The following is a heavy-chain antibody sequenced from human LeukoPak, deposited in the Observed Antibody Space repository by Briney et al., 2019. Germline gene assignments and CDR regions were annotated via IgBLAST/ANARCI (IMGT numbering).Heavy chain of an antibody. Sequence: GGSLRLSCAVSGFTLSSNYMSWVRQAPGKGLEWVSVIYSGGSTYYADSVKGRFTISRDNSKNTVYLQMDSLRAEDMAVYYCARGSRVYYYGMDVWGQGTTVTVSS. CDR2: IYSGGST. D-gene: IGHD3-10*01. CDR1: GFTLSSNY. V-gene: IGHV3-66*01. CDR3: ARGSRVYYYGMDV. J-gene: IGHJ6*02.